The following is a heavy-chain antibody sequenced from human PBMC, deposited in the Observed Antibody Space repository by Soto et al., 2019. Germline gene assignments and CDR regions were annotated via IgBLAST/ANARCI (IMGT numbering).Heavy chain of an antibody. CDR2: IIPIFGTA. Sequence: QVQLVQSGAEVKKPGSSVKVSCETSGGTLSSYTINWVRQAPGQGLEWMGGIIPIFGTANYAQKFQGRVTITADESTSTVDMELSSLRSEDTAVYSCAVRGYRFGYEDYWGQGTLVTVSS. CDR3: AVRGYRFGYEDY. V-gene: IGHV1-69*01. D-gene: IGHD5-18*01. CDR1: GGTLSSYT. J-gene: IGHJ4*02.